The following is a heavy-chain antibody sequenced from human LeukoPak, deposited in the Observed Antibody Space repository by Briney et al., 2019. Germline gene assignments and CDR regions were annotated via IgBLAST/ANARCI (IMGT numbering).Heavy chain of an antibody. CDR3: ARGRFDTLTGYEYFHDY. J-gene: IGHJ4*02. V-gene: IGHV4-4*02. D-gene: IGHD3-9*01. Sequence: SETLSLTCTVSPDSTTSNFWSWVRQPPGKGLEWIGEIHRSGSTNYNPSLQSRVTISIDRSKNQIALELSSVIAADTAVYYCARGRFDTLTGYEYFHDYWGQGTLVTVSS. CDR2: IHRSGST. CDR1: PDSTTSNF.